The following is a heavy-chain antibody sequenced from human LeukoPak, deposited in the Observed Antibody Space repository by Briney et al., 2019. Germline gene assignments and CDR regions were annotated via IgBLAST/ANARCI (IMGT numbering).Heavy chain of an antibody. J-gene: IGHJ3*02. CDR3: ARDNWYDYLADALDI. Sequence: PGGSLRLSCATSGFTFSSYAMHWARQAPGKGLEWVAVISSDGSDKYYADSVKGRFTISRDYSKNTLYLQMNSLRPEDTAVYFCARDNWYDYLADALDIWGQGTMVTVSS. D-gene: IGHD1-20*01. V-gene: IGHV3-30-3*01. CDR2: ISSDGSDK. CDR1: GFTFSSYA.